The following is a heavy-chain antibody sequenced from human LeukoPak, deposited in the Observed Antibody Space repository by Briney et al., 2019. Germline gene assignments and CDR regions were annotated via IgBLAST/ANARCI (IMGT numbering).Heavy chain of an antibody. CDR1: GGPISSYY. Sequence: SETLSLTCGASGGPISSYYWSWIRQPPGKGLEWIGYISPTGGTNYNPSLTGRVTVSVDTSKNLFSLILDPVTAADTAVYFCARRSVTRWYYSDWGQGTLVTVSS. J-gene: IGHJ4*02. D-gene: IGHD3-10*01. CDR3: ARRSVTRWYYSD. V-gene: IGHV4-4*09. CDR2: ISPTGGT.